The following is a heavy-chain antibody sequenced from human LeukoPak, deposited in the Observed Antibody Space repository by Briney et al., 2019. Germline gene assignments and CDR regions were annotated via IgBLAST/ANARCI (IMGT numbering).Heavy chain of an antibody. D-gene: IGHD6-6*01. CDR3: ARVSLRARVFDY. J-gene: IGHJ4*02. V-gene: IGHV4-59*01. CDR1: GGSISSYY. Sequence: SETLSLTCTVSGGSISSYYWSWIRQPPGKGLEWIGYIYYSGSTNYNPSLKSRVTISVDTSKNQFSLKLSSVTAADTAVYYCARVSLRARVFDYWGQGTLVTVSS. CDR2: IYYSGST.